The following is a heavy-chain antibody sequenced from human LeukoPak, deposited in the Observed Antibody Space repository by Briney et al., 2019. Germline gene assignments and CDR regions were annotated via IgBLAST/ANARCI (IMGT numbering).Heavy chain of an antibody. D-gene: IGHD6-13*01. CDR3: ATLYSSTWPIY. CDR1: GYSFASYW. J-gene: IGHJ4*02. V-gene: IGHV5-51*01. Sequence: PGESLKISCKGSGYSFASYWIGWVRQMPGKGLEWMGIIYPGDSDTRYSPSFQGQVTISADKSIGTAFLQWSSLKASDTAVYYCATLYSSTWPIYWGQGTLVTVSS. CDR2: IYPGDSDT.